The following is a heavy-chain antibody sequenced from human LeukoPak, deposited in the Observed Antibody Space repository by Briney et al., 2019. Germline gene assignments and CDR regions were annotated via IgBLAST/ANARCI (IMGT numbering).Heavy chain of an antibody. CDR3: ARLRDSSGWYQYFQH. CDR2: INPNSGGT. D-gene: IGHD6-19*01. J-gene: IGHJ1*01. V-gene: IGHV1-2*02. Sequence: GASVKVSCKASGYTFTGYYMHWVRQAPGQGLEWMGWINPNSGGTNYAQKFQGRVTMTRDTSISTAYMELSRLRSDDTAVYYCARLRDSSGWYQYFQHWGQGTLVTVSS. CDR1: GYTFTGYY.